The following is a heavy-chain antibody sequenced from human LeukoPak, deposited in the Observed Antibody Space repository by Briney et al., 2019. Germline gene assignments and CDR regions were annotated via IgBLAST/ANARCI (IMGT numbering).Heavy chain of an antibody. Sequence: PSDTLSLTCSVSGDSISSYYWSWIRLPAGKGLEWIGRIYTSGITNYNPSFSGRVTISLDTARNQFSLDLTSLTAADTAIYFCTRGQRSHAFDIWGQGTMVTVSS. CDR1: GDSISSYY. CDR3: TRGQRSHAFDI. CDR2: IYTSGIT. J-gene: IGHJ3*02. V-gene: IGHV4-4*07.